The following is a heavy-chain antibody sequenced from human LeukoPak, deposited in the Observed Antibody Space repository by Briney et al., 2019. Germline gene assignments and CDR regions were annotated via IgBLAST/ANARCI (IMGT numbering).Heavy chain of an antibody. CDR1: GYSISSGYY. J-gene: IGHJ4*02. V-gene: IGHV4-38-2*01. Sequence: PSETLSLTCAVSGYSISSGYYWGWIRQPPGKGLEWIGSIYHSGSTYYNPSLKSRVTISVDTSKSQFSLKLSSVTAADTAVYYCASGDSYGFFDYWGQGTLVTVSS. CDR2: IYHSGST. D-gene: IGHD5-18*01. CDR3: ASGDSYGFFDY.